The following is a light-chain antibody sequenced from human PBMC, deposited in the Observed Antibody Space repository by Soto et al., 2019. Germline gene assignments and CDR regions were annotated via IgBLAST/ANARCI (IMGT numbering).Light chain of an antibody. CDR3: QQSYTTPRT. CDR2: KAS. Sequence: DIKMTQSPSTLSASVGDRVTITCRASQSISSSLAWYQQKPGKAPKLLIYKASSLESGVPSRFSGSGSGTEFTLTITSLQPEDFATYYCQQSYTTPRTFGQGTKVAIK. J-gene: IGKJ1*01. V-gene: IGKV1-5*03. CDR1: QSISSS.